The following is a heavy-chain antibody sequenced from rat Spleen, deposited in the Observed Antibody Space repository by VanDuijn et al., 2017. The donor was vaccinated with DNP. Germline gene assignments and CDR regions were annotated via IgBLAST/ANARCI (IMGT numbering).Heavy chain of an antibody. V-gene: IGHV5-20*01. CDR1: GFTFSDYY. Sequence: EVQLVESGGGLVQPGRSLKLSCAASGFTFSDYYMAWVRQAPTKGLEWVASISHDGGSTYYRDSVRGRFTVSRDDATSTLYLQMDSLRSEDTATYYCTRGGTYYFDYWGQGVMVTVSS. CDR3: TRGGTYYFDY. CDR2: ISHDGGST. J-gene: IGHJ2*01.